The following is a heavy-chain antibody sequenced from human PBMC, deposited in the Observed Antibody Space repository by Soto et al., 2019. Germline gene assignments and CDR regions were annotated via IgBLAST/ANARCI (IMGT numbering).Heavy chain of an antibody. V-gene: IGHV1-46*03. Sequence: GASVKVSCKASGYTFTSYYMHWVRHAPGQGLEWMGIINPSGGSTSYAQKFQGRVTMTRDTSTSTVYMELSSLRSEDTAVYYCARVSGRLNAFDIWGQGTMVTVSS. CDR3: ARVSGRLNAFDI. CDR2: INPSGGST. D-gene: IGHD1-1*01. CDR1: GYTFTSYY. J-gene: IGHJ3*02.